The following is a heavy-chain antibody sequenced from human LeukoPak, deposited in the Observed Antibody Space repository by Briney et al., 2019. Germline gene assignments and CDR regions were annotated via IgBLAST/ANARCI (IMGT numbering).Heavy chain of an antibody. CDR1: GYGFTSHY. CDR3: ARDPYSNYFDY. CDR2: INPSGDSA. D-gene: IGHD5-18*01. J-gene: IGHJ4*02. V-gene: IGHV1-46*01. Sequence: ASVKVSCKASGYGFTSHYMHWVRQAPGQGLEWMGIINPSGDSASYAQKFQGRVTMTRDTSTSTVYMELSSLRSEDTAVYYCARDPYSNYFDYWGQGTLVTVSS.